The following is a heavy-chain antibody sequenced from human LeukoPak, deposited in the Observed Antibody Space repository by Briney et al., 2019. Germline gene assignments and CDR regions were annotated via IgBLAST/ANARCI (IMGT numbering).Heavy chain of an antibody. CDR1: GFTFSSYS. J-gene: IGHJ4*02. CDR2: ISSSSSYI. CDR3: ARSRCSSTGCYRTRYFDY. D-gene: IGHD2-2*01. V-gene: IGHV3-21*01. Sequence: GGSLRLSCAASGFTFSSYSMNWVRQAPGKGLEWVSSISSSSSYIYYADSVKGRFTISRDNAKNSLYLQMNSLRAEDTAVYYCARSRCSSTGCYRTRYFDYWGQGTLVTVSS.